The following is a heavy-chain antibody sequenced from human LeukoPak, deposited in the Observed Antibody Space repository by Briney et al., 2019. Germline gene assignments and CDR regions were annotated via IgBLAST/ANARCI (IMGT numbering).Heavy chain of an antibody. D-gene: IGHD3-3*01. CDR2: IYYSGST. CDR3: ARHENAYYDFWSGYYGVFDY. V-gene: IGHV4-59*08. Sequence: PSETLSLTCTLSGGSISSYYWSWIRQPPGKGLEWIGYIYYSGSTNYNPSLKSRVTISVDTSKNQFSLKLSSVTAADTAVYYCARHENAYYDFWSGYYGVFDYWGQGTLVTVSS. CDR1: GGSISSYY. J-gene: IGHJ4*02.